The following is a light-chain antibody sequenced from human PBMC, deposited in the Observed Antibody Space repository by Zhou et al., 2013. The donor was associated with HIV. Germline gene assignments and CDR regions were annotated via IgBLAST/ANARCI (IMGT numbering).Light chain of an antibody. CDR2: AAS. V-gene: IGKV1-39*01. CDR1: QSISSY. J-gene: IGKJ3*01. CDR3: QQLNSYPLFT. Sequence: DIQMTQSPSTLSASVGDRVTITCRASQSISSYLNWYQQKPGKAPKLLIYAASSLQSGVPSRFSGSGSGTHFTLTISSLQPEDFATYYCQQLNSYPLFTFGPGTKVDIK.